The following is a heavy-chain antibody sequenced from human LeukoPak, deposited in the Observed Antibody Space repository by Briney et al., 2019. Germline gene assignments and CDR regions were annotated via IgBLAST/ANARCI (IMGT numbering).Heavy chain of an antibody. CDR2: ISGSNPGT. D-gene: IGHD2-15*01. V-gene: IGHV3-23*01. J-gene: IGHJ4*02. CDR1: GFTFSTYA. CDR3: AKAPVGHCSGAFCYHFDS. Sequence: PGGSLRLSCAASGFTFSTYAMSWVRPTPGKGLEWVAAISGSNPGTYHANSVKGRFTISRDNSKNTLHLQLSGLRAEDTARYYCAKAPVGHCSGAFCYHFDSWGQGTLVTVSS.